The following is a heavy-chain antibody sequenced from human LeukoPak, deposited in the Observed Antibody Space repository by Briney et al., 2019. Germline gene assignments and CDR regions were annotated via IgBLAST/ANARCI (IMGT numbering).Heavy chain of an antibody. CDR1: GGSISSGSYY. CDR2: IYTGGST. CDR3: ATGSREAHIVGATTGLWY. D-gene: IGHD1-26*01. Sequence: SQTLSLTCTVSGGSISSGSYYWSWIRQPAGKGLEWIGRIYTGGSTNYNPSLKSRVTISVDTSKNQFSLKLSSVTAADTAVYYCATGSREAHIVGATTGLWYWGQGTLVTVSS. J-gene: IGHJ4*02. V-gene: IGHV4-61*02.